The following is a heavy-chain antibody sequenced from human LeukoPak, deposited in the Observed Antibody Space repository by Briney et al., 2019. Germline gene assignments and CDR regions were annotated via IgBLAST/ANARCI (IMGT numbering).Heavy chain of an antibody. CDR3: ARGNGYCSSTSCYTLDY. D-gene: IGHD2-2*02. V-gene: IGHV4-34*01. Sequence: SETLSLTCAVYGGSFSGYYWSWIRQLPGKGLEWIGEINHSGSTNYNPSLKSRVTISVDTSKNQFSLKLSSVTAADTAVYYCARGNGYCSSTSCYTLDYWGQGTLVTVSS. J-gene: IGHJ4*02. CDR2: INHSGST. CDR1: GGSFSGYY.